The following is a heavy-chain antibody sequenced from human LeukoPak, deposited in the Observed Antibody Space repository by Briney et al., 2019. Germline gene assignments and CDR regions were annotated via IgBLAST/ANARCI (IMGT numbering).Heavy chain of an antibody. V-gene: IGHV1-69*06. CDR2: IIPIFGTA. Sequence: ASVKVSCKASGGTFSSYAISWVRQAPGQGLEWMGGIIPIFGTANYAQKFQGRVTITADKSTSTAYMELSSLRSEDTAVYYCARGYCSGGSCYLGYYYMGVWGKGTTVTVSS. J-gene: IGHJ6*03. CDR1: GGTFSSYA. CDR3: ARGYCSGGSCYLGYYYMGV. D-gene: IGHD2-15*01.